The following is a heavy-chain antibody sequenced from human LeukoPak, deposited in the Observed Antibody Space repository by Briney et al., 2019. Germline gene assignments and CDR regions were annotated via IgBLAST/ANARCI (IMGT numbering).Heavy chain of an antibody. D-gene: IGHD3-22*01. V-gene: IGHV4-34*01. CDR3: ARHRGRYYYDSSGSAFDY. Sequence: SETLSLTCAVYGGSFNGYYWSWIRQPPGKRLEWIGEINHSGSTNYNPSLKSRVTISVDTSKNQFSLKLSSVTAADTAVYYCARHRGRYYYDSSGSAFDYWGQGTLVTVSS. CDR1: GGSFNGYY. CDR2: INHSGST. J-gene: IGHJ4*02.